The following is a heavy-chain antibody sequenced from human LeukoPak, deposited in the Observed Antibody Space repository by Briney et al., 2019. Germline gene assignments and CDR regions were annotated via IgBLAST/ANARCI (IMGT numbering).Heavy chain of an antibody. D-gene: IGHD1-1*01. J-gene: IGHJ5*02. CDR2: IYYGGST. V-gene: IGHV4-39*07. CDR3: AREGTSGTHLNWFDP. Sequence: SETLSLTCTVSGGSISSSSYYWGWIRQPPGKGLEWIGSIYYGGSTYYNPSLKSRVTLSVDTSKNQFSLKLSSVTAADTAVYYCAREGTSGTHLNWFDPWGQGTLVTVSS. CDR1: GGSISSSSYY.